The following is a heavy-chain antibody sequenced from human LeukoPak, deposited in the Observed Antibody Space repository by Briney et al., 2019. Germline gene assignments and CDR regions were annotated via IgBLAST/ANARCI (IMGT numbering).Heavy chain of an antibody. CDR1: GGSLSSFY. V-gene: IGHV4-59*01. J-gene: IGHJ4*02. Sequence: PSETLSLTCTVPGGSLSSFYWSWLRQPPGKGLEGSGYIYYSGRTNYNPSLTSRVTISVDTAKNQCSLRLNHVAACGTAVYFCARGGDPEMWFGYWGQGTLVSVCS. CDR3: ARGGDPEMWFGY. CDR2: IYYSGRT. D-gene: IGHD4-17*01.